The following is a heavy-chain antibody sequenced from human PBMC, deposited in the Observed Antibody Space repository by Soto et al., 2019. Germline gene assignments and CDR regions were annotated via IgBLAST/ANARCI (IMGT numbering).Heavy chain of an antibody. V-gene: IGHV3-21*01. Sequence: GESLRLSCEASGFTFSRVSMNWVRQVPGKGLEWVASISSGSSDTWYADSVKGRFIISRDNAQNSLLLQMNTLRPEDTAMYYCARDRGGDVGQFLFPDGFDLWGQGTLVTVSS. CDR1: GFTFSRVS. CDR2: ISSGSSDT. CDR3: ARDRGGDVGQFLFPDGFDL. D-gene: IGHD3-10*01. J-gene: IGHJ3*01.